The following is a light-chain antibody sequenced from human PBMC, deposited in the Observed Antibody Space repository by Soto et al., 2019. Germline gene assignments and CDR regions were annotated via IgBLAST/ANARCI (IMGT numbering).Light chain of an antibody. CDR2: EVT. J-gene: IGLJ1*01. V-gene: IGLV2-14*01. CDR1: TSDVGSYDY. Sequence: QSALTQPASVSGSPGQSITISCTGSTSDVGSYDYVTWFQQYPGKAPKVMIYEVTNRPSGVSHRFSSSKSGNTASLTISGLQAEDEADYFCSSYASTSVFYVFGTGTKVTVL. CDR3: SSYASTSVFYV.